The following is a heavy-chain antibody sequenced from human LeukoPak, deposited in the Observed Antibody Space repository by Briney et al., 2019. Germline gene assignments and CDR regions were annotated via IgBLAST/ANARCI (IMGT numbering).Heavy chain of an antibody. Sequence: SETLSLTCTVSGGSISSRSYYWGWIRQPAGKGLEWIGRIYTSGSTNYNPSLKSRVTMSVDTSKNQFSLKLSSVTAADTAVYYCAGGGGPWPARMDMDVWGKGTTVTISS. CDR3: AGGGGPWPARMDMDV. CDR2: IYTSGST. CDR1: GGSISSRSYY. V-gene: IGHV4-61*02. J-gene: IGHJ6*03. D-gene: IGHD3-10*01.